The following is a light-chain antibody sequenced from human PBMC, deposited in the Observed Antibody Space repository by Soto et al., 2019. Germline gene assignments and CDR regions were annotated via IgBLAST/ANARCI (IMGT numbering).Light chain of an antibody. Sequence: EIVLTQSPGTLSLSPGERGTLSCRASQTINSNYLAWYQQKPGQPPRLLIYSASSRATGIPDRFSGSGSGTDFTLTISRLEPEDFAVYFCQHYDTSPPPRFGQGTTVDVK. CDR1: QTINSNY. CDR3: QHYDTSPPPR. CDR2: SAS. J-gene: IGKJ1*01. V-gene: IGKV3-20*01.